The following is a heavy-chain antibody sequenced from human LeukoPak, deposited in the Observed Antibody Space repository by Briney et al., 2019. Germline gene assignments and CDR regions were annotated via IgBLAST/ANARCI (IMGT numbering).Heavy chain of an antibody. CDR1: GGSISSYY. Sequence: KPSETLSLTCTVSGGSISSYYWSWIRQPAGKGLEWIGRIYTSGSTNYNPSLKSRVTMSVDTSKNQFSLKLSSVTAAGTAVYYCARDTARAAAGRGWFDPWGQGTLVTVSS. CDR3: ARDTARAAAGRGWFDP. J-gene: IGHJ5*02. V-gene: IGHV4-4*07. D-gene: IGHD6-13*01. CDR2: IYTSGST.